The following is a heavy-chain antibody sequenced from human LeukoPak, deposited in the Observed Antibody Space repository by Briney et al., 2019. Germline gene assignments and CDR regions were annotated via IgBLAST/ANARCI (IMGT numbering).Heavy chain of an antibody. V-gene: IGHV1-58*01. CDR3: AASPDYYDSSGYSYYFDY. CDR1: GFTFTSSA. CDR2: IVVGSGNT. D-gene: IGHD3-22*01. J-gene: IGHJ4*02. Sequence: SVKVSCKASGFTFTSSAVQWVRQARGQRLEWTGWIVVGSGNTNYAQKFQERVTITRDMSTSTAYMELSSLRSEDTAVYYCAASPDYYDSSGYSYYFDYWGQGTLVTVSS.